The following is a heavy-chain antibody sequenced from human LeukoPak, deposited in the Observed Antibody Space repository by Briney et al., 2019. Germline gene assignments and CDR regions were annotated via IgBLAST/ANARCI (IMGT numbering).Heavy chain of an antibody. CDR1: GGSFSGYY. V-gene: IGHV4-34*01. Sequence: SETLSLTCAVYGGSFSGYYWSWIRQPPGKGLEWIGEINHSGSTNYNPSLKSRVTISVDTSKKQFSLKLTSVTAADTAVYYCARHAVRGYSYLDYWGQGTLVTVSS. CDR2: INHSGST. CDR3: ARHAVRGYSYLDY. D-gene: IGHD5-18*01. J-gene: IGHJ4*02.